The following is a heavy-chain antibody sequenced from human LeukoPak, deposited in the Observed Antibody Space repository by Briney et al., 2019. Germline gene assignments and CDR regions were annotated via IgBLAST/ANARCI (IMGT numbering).Heavy chain of an antibody. D-gene: IGHD6-13*01. V-gene: IGHV3-53*01. CDR3: ARDYILGAAAGTFDY. J-gene: IGHJ4*02. CDR1: GFTVSSNS. Sequence: GGSLRLSCTVSGFTVSSNSMSWVRQAPGKGLEWVSFIYSDNTHYSDSVKGRFTISRDNSKNTLYLQMNSLRAEDTAVYYCARDYILGAAAGTFDYWGQGTLVTVSS. CDR2: IYSDNT.